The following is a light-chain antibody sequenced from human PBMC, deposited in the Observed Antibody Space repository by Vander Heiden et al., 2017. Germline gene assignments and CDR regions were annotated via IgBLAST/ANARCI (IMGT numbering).Light chain of an antibody. CDR2: GAS. J-gene: IGKJ1*01. CDR3: QQYGNSPWT. CDR1: QSVSSNY. V-gene: IGKV3-20*01. Sequence: EIVLTPSPGSLSLSPGERATLSCRASQSVSSNYLAWYQQRPGQAPRLLIYGASTRATGIPDRFSGSGSGTDFTLSISRVEPEDSAVYSCQQYGNSPWTFGQGTKVEIK.